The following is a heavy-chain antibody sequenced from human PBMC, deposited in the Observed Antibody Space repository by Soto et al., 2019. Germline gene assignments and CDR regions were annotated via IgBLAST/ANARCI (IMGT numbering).Heavy chain of an antibody. CDR1: GYTFTSYG. CDR2: ISAYNGNA. CDR3: ARGSRVITFGGFVDY. D-gene: IGHD3-16*01. V-gene: IGHV1-18*04. Sequence: ASVKVSCKASGYTFTSYGISWVRQAPGQGLEWMGWISAYNGNANYAQKLQGRVTMTTDTSTSTAYMELRSLRSDDTAVYYCARGSRVITFGGFVDYWGQGTLVTVS. J-gene: IGHJ4*02.